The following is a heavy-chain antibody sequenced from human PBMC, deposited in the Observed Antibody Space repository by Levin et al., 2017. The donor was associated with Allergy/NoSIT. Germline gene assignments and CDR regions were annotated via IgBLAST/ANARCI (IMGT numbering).Heavy chain of an antibody. V-gene: IGHV4-4*07. CDR1: GGSISIYY. J-gene: IGHJ2*01. CDR3: ARAPARSNWFFDL. Sequence: SETLSLTCTVSGGSISIYYWSWIRQPAGKGLEWIGLIHNSGDTNYNPSLKSRVTISVDTSKNQFSLRLSSVTAADTAIYYCARAPARSNWFFDLWGRGTLVTVSS. CDR2: IHNSGDT. D-gene: IGHD1-14*01.